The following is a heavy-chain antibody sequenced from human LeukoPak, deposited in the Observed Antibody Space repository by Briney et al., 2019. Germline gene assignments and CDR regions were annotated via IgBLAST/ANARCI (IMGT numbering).Heavy chain of an antibody. CDR1: GGSISSGGYS. CDR2: IYHSGST. Sequence: SQTLSLTCAVSGGSISSGGYSRSWIRQPPGKGLEWIGYIYHSGSTYYNPSLKSRVTISVDRSKNQFSLKLSSVTAADTAVYYCARTCGGDCYSQDAFDIWGQGTMVTVSS. CDR3: ARTCGGDCYSQDAFDI. D-gene: IGHD2-21*02. V-gene: IGHV4-30-2*01. J-gene: IGHJ3*02.